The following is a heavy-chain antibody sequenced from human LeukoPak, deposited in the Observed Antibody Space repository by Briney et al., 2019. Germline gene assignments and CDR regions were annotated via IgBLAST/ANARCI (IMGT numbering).Heavy chain of an antibody. V-gene: IGHV1-18*01. CDR1: GYTFIRYG. Sequence: ASVKVSCKASGYTFIRYGISWVRQAPGQGLEWMGWINAYNGNTNYAQKLQGRVTMTTETSTSTAYMELRSLRSDDTAVYYCARRQGTTLSFDYWGQGTLVTVSS. CDR2: INAYNGNT. D-gene: IGHD1-1*01. CDR3: ARRQGTTLSFDY. J-gene: IGHJ4*02.